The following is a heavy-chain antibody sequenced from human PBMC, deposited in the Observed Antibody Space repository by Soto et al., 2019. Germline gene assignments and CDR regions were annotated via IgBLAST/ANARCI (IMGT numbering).Heavy chain of an antibody. Sequence: SETLSLTCTVSGGSVSSGSYYWSWIRQPPGKGLEWIGYIYYSGSTNYNPSLKSRVTISVDTSKNQFSLKLSSVTAADTAVYYCARDILNMVRGPKNRLNWFDPWGQGTLVTVSS. CDR2: IYYSGST. CDR1: GGSVSSGSYY. D-gene: IGHD3-10*01. J-gene: IGHJ5*02. CDR3: ARDILNMVRGPKNRLNWFDP. V-gene: IGHV4-61*01.